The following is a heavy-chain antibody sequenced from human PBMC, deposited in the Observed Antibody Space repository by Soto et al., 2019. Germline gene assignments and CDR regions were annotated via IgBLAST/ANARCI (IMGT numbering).Heavy chain of an antibody. CDR3: ARDRERQLWFPSLPDY. D-gene: IGHD5-18*01. CDR2: ISYDGSNK. V-gene: IGHV3-30-3*01. J-gene: IGHJ4*02. CDR1: GFTFSSYA. Sequence: GGSLRLSCAASGFTFSSYAMHWVRQAPGKGLEWVAVISYDGSNKYYADSVKGRFTISRDNSKNTLYLQMNSLRAEDTAVYYCARDRERQLWFPSLPDYWGQGTLVTVSS.